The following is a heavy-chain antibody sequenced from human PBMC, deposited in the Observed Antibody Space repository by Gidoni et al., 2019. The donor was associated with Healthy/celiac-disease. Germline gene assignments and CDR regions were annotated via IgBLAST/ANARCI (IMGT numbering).Heavy chain of an antibody. CDR2: INHSGST. V-gene: IGHV4-34*01. J-gene: IGHJ5*02. CDR1: GGSFSGYY. Sequence: QVQLQQWGAGLLKPSETLSLTCAVYGGSFSGYYWSWIRQPPGKGLEWIGAINHSGSTNYNPSLTSRVTISVDTSKHQFSLKLSSVTAADTAVYYCARSGSGSYYRRGNWFDPWGQGTLVTVSS. D-gene: IGHD3-10*01. CDR3: ARSGSGSYYRRGNWFDP.